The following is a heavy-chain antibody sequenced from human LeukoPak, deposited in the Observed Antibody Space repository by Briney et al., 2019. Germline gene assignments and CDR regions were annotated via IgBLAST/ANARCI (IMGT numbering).Heavy chain of an antibody. J-gene: IGHJ4*02. Sequence: ASVKVSCKTSGYTFTGYYMHWVRQAPGQGLEWMGRINPNSGDTNYAQKFQGRVTMTRNTSISTAYMELSSLRSEDTAVYYCARVEGGSLFSPIDYWGQGTLVTVSS. D-gene: IGHD1-26*01. CDR1: GYTFTGYY. V-gene: IGHV1-2*06. CDR2: INPNSGDT. CDR3: ARVEGGSLFSPIDY.